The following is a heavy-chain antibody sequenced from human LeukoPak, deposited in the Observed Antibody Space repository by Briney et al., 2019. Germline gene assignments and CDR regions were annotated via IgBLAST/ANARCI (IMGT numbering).Heavy chain of an antibody. V-gene: IGHV3-7*01. J-gene: IGHJ4*02. D-gene: IGHD4-23*01. Sequence: GGSLRLSCAASGFTLSSYWMSWVRQAPGKGLEWVANIKQDGSEKYYADSVRGRFTISKDNSKATLYLQMNSLRPEDTAVYYCARDLHGGYSSDYWGQGTLVTVSS. CDR3: ARDLHGGYSSDY. CDR2: IKQDGSEK. CDR1: GFTLSSYW.